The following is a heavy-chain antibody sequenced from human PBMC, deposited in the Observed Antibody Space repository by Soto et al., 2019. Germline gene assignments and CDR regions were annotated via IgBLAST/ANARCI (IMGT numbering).Heavy chain of an antibody. CDR3: AKDPNGDYVGAFDS. J-gene: IGHJ4*02. CDR1: GFTFSSYA. CDR2: IVGSAGST. V-gene: IGHV3-23*01. D-gene: IGHD4-17*01. Sequence: GGSLRLSCAASGFTFSSYATSWVRQAPGKGLEWVSGIVGSAGSTYYADSVKGRFTISRDNSKNTLYLQMNSLRAEDTAIYYCAKDPNGDYVGAFDSWGQGTLVTVSS.